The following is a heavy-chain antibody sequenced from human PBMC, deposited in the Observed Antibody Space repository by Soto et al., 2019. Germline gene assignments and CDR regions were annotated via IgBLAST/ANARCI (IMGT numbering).Heavy chain of an antibody. CDR2: FDPEDGET. Sequence: ASVKVSCKVSGYTLTELSIHWVRQAPGKGLEWMGGFDPEDGETIYAQKFQGRVTMTEDTSTDTAYMELSSLRSEDTAVYYCATDQRRRYSYGMDVWGQGTKVTGSS. CDR1: GYTLTELS. V-gene: IGHV1-24*01. CDR3: ATDQRRRYSYGMDV. J-gene: IGHJ6*02.